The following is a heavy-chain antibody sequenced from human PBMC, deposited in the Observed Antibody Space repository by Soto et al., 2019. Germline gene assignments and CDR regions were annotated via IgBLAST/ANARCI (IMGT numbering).Heavy chain of an antibody. V-gene: IGHV1-69*01. D-gene: IGHD1-26*01. CDR3: AREVSVGATTYYYYYGMDV. Sequence: QVQLVQSGAEVKKPGSSVKVSCKASGGTFSSYALSWVRQAPGQGLEWMGGIIPIFGTANYAQKFQGRVTITADESTSTAYMELSSRRAEDTAVYYCAREVSVGATTYYYYYGMDVWGQGTTVTVSS. CDR2: IIPIFGTA. J-gene: IGHJ6*02. CDR1: GGTFSSYA.